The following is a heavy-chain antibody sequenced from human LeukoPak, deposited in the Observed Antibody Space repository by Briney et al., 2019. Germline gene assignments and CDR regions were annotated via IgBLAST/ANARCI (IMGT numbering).Heavy chain of an antibody. V-gene: IGHV3-30*18. J-gene: IGHJ6*02. CDR1: GFTFSSYG. CDR3: AKDRRAMVYTMGKYGMDV. Sequence: GRSLRLSCAASGFTFSSYGMHWVRQAPGKGLEWVAIISYDGSNKYYADSVKGRFTISRDNSKNTLYLQMNSLRAEDTAVYYCAKDRRAMVYTMGKYGMDVWGQGTTVIVSS. D-gene: IGHD2-8*01. CDR2: ISYDGSNK.